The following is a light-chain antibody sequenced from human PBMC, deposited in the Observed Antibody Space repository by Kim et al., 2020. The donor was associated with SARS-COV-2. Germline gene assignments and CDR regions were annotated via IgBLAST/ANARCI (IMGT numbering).Light chain of an antibody. V-gene: IGKV3-15*01. CDR1: QGVNSI. CDR3: QQVNDWTVYT. Sequence: VSTGESPTLSRWPSQGVNSILTWDQPAPGQAPKLFIFGASTRATGLPGRFRGSGFGTEFTLTIRNVQSEDFAVYFCQQVNDWTVYTFGQGTKLE. CDR2: GAS. J-gene: IGKJ2*01.